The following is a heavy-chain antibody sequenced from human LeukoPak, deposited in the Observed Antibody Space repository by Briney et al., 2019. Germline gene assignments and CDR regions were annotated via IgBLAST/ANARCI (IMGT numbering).Heavy chain of an antibody. D-gene: IGHD5-12*01. V-gene: IGHV3-23*01. J-gene: IGHJ4*02. CDR2: IIGSSGDT. Sequence: QPGGSLILSCAASGFRFSNFAMSWVRQAPGKGLEWVSLIIGSSGDTLYAGSVKGRFTISRDISKNRLYLQMNSLRAEDTALYYCAKGAYDYIEMGYFDDWGQGTLVTVSS. CDR1: GFRFSNFA. CDR3: AKGAYDYIEMGYFDD.